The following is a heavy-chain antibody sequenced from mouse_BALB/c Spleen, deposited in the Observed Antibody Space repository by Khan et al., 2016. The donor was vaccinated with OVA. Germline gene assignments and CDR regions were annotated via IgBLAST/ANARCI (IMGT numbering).Heavy chain of an antibody. Sequence: EAKLVESGGGLVQPGGSRKLSCTASGFTFSSYGMHWVRQAPEKGLEWVAYISGDSSTIYYADTVKGRFTISRDNPKNTLFLQMTSLMSEDTARYYCATSYFYGYYFDYWGPGTTLTVSS. J-gene: IGHJ2*01. D-gene: IGHD1-1*01. CDR2: ISGDSSTI. V-gene: IGHV5-17*02. CDR3: ATSYFYGYYFDY. CDR1: GFTFSSYG.